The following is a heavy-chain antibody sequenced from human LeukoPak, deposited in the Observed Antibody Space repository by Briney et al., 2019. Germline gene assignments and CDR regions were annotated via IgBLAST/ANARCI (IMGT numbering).Heavy chain of an antibody. V-gene: IGHV4-39*07. CDR3: ARSPTYDFWTLY. Sequence: SETLSLTCTVSGGSISSSSYYWGWIRQPPGKGLEWIQSISYSGSTYYNPSLKSRVTISVDTSKNQFSLKLSSVTAADTAVYYCARSPTYDFWTLYWGQGTLVTVSS. D-gene: IGHD3-3*01. J-gene: IGHJ4*02. CDR1: GGSISSSSYY. CDR2: ISYSGST.